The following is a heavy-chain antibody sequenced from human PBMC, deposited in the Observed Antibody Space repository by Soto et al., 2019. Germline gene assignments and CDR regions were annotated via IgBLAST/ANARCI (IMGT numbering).Heavy chain of an antibody. Sequence: QVQLQESGPGLVKPSQTLSLTCTVSGGSISSGGYYWSWIRQHPGKGLEWIGYIDYSGTTYSNPSLKGRVTISVDTANNQFSLQLRSVTAADTAVYYCVRSIDPWGQGTLVTVSS. V-gene: IGHV4-31*03. J-gene: IGHJ5*02. CDR3: VRSIDP. CDR1: GGSISSGGYY. CDR2: IDYSGTT.